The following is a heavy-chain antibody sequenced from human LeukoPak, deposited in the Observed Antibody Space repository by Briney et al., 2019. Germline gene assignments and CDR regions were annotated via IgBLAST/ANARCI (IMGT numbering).Heavy chain of an antibody. CDR1: GFTFYDYA. Sequence: GGSLRLSCAASGFTFYDYAMHWVRHAPGKGLEWVSGISWNSGSIGYADSVKGRFTISRDNAKNSLYLQMNSLRAEDTALYYCAKDIATVKLYYFDYWGQGTLVTVSS. D-gene: IGHD4-11*01. V-gene: IGHV3-9*01. CDR3: AKDIATVKLYYFDY. J-gene: IGHJ4*02. CDR2: ISWNSGSI.